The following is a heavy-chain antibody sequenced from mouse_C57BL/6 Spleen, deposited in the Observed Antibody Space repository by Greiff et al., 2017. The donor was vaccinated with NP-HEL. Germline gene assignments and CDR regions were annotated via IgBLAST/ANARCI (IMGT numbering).Heavy chain of an antibody. CDR3: ASRASSGYFDV. CDR1: GYIFTSYG. D-gene: IGHD3-2*02. Sequence: VQLQQSGAELARPGASVKLSCKASGYIFTSYGISWVKQRTGQGLEWIGEIYPRSGNTYYNEKFKGKATLTADKSSSTAYMELRSLTSVDSAVYFCASRASSGYFDVWGTGTTVTVSS. V-gene: IGHV1-81*01. J-gene: IGHJ1*03. CDR2: IYPRSGNT.